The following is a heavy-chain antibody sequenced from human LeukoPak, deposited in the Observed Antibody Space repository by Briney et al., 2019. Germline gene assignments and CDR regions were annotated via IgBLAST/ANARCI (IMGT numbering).Heavy chain of an antibody. Sequence: SETLSLTCTVSGGSISSYYWSWIRQPPGKGLEWIGYIYYSGSTNYNPSLKSRVTISVDTSKNQFSLKLSSVTAADTAVYYCARLKDSSSTPVGRRTYYYYYGMDVWGQGTTVTVSS. CDR2: IYYSGST. J-gene: IGHJ6*02. CDR1: GGSISSYY. V-gene: IGHV4-59*08. CDR3: ARLKDSSSTPVGRRTYYYYYGMDV. D-gene: IGHD6-13*01.